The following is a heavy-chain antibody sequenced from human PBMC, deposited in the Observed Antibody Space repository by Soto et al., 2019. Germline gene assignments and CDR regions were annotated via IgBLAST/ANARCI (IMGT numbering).Heavy chain of an antibody. CDR1: GFTFSSYN. Sequence: GGSLRLSCAASGFTFSSYNMNWVRQAPGKGLEWVSSISYSTTYIYYADSVQGRVTISRDNAKNSLYLQMNSLRADDTAVYYCARAVLPSVVGAVDYWGQGTLVTVSS. CDR3: ARAVLPSVVGAVDY. V-gene: IGHV3-21*01. D-gene: IGHD1-26*01. CDR2: ISYSTTYI. J-gene: IGHJ4*02.